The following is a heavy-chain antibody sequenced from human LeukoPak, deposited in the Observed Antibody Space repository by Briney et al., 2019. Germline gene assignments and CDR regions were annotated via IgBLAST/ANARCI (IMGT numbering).Heavy chain of an antibody. CDR2: IHASGNTI. CDR3: ASSSRRGMDV. V-gene: IGHV3-48*04. Sequence: GGSLRLSCAASGFTFSSFSMNWVRQAPGKGLEWLSYIHASGNTIHYADSVEGRFTISRDNAKNSLYLQMNSLRAEDTAVYYCASSSRRGMDVWGQGTTVTASS. D-gene: IGHD2-2*01. CDR1: GFTFSSFS. J-gene: IGHJ6*02.